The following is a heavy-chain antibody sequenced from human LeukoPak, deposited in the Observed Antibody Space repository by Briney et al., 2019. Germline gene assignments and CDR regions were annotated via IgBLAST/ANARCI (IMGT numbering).Heavy chain of an antibody. D-gene: IGHD3-16*02. CDR1: GFTFSSSA. Sequence: GGSLRLSCAASGFTFSSSAMSWVRQAPGKGLEWVSNISGSGSGGSTYYADSVKGRFTISRHNAKNSLYLQMNSLRAEDTAVYYCARVSAGVIGMKDVFDIWGQGTMVTVSS. J-gene: IGHJ3*02. V-gene: IGHV3-23*01. CDR3: ARVSAGVIGMKDVFDI. CDR2: ISGSGSGGST.